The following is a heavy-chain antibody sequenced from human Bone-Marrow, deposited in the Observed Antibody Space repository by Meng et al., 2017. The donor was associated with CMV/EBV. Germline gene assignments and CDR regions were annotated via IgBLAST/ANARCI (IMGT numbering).Heavy chain of an antibody. CDR3: ARVPLRYCSSTSCYYFDY. Sequence: GGSLRLSCAASGFTFSSYSMNWVRQAPGKGLEWVSSISSSSSYIYYADSVKGRFTISRDNAKNSLYLQMNSLRAEDTAVYYCARVPLRYCSSTSCYYFDYWGQGTLVTVSS. V-gene: IGHV3-21*01. CDR1: GFTFSSYS. CDR2: ISSSSSYI. D-gene: IGHD2-2*01. J-gene: IGHJ4*02.